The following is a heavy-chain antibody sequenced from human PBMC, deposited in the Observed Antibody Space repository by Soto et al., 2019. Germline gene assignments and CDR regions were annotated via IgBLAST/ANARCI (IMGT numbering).Heavy chain of an antibody. CDR1: GFTFSSYA. CDR3: VITYYDFWSGYYNFDY. V-gene: IGHV3-64D*08. CDR2: ISSNGRST. Sequence: GGSLRLSCSASGFTFSSYAMHWVRQAPGKGLEYVSAISSNGRSTYYADSVKGRFTISRDNSKNTLYLQMSSLRAEDTAVYYCVITYYDFWSGYYNFDYWGQGTLVTVSS. D-gene: IGHD3-3*01. J-gene: IGHJ4*02.